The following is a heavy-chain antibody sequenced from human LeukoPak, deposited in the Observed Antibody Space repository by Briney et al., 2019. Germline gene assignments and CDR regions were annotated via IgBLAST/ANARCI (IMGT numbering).Heavy chain of an antibody. CDR2: IKSKAYGRTT. J-gene: IGHJ3*02. D-gene: IGHD6-13*01. V-gene: IGHV3-49*03. CDR1: GFTFGDYA. Sequence: GGSLRLSCTASGFTFGDYAMSWFRQAPGKGLEWVGFIKSKAYGRTTEYAASVKGRFTISRDDSKSIAYLQMNSLKTEDTAVYYCTRDSGYTSSWYSLPDAFDIWGQGTMVTVSS. CDR3: TRDSGYTSSWYSLPDAFDI.